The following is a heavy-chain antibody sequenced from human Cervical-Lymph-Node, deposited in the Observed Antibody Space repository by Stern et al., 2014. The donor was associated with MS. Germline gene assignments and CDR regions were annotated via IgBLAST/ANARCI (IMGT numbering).Heavy chain of an antibody. V-gene: IGHV2-5*02. CDR1: GFSLSTSGVG. Sequence: QITLKESGPTLVKPTQTLTLTCTFSGFSLSTSGVGVGWIRQPPGKALEGLALIYWDDDKRYSPSLKSRLAITKDTSKNQVVLTMTNMDPVDTATYYCAHRPPRRIAVADDAFDIWGQGTMVTVSS. CDR3: AHRPPRRIAVADDAFDI. D-gene: IGHD6-19*01. CDR2: IYWDDDK. J-gene: IGHJ3*02.